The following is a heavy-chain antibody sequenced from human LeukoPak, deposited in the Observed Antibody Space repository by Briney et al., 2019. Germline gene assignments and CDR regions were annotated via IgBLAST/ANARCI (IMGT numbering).Heavy chain of an antibody. V-gene: IGHV1-46*01. D-gene: IGHD6-13*01. J-gene: IGHJ6*03. Sequence: GASVKVSCKASGYTFTSYYFHWVRQAPGQGLEWMGIITPSGGRTKYAQKFQGRVTITRNTSISTAYMELSSLRSEDTAVYYCARGRRKQNYYYMDVWGKGTTVTVSS. CDR3: ARGRRKQNYYYMDV. CDR1: GYTFTSYY. CDR2: ITPSGGRT.